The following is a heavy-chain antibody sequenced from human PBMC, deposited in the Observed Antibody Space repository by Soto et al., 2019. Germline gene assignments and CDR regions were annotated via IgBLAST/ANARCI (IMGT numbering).Heavy chain of an antibody. CDR3: AGGGGKTNCSLPLYYCYGMDV. J-gene: IGHJ6*02. CDR1: GGTFSSYA. CDR2: IIPIFGTA. D-gene: IGHD2-15*01. V-gene: IGHV1-69*12. Sequence: QVQLVQSGAEVKKPGSSVKVSCKASGGTFSSYAISWVRQAPGQGLEWMGGIIPIFGTANYAQKFQGRVTINADGSTSTAYMELSSLRSEDSAVYYCAGGGGKTNCSLPLYYCYGMDVWGQGTTVTVSS.